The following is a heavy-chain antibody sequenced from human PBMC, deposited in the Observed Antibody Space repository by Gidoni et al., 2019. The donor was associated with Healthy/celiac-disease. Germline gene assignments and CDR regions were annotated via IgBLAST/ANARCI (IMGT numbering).Heavy chain of an antibody. CDR2: IYHSGST. J-gene: IGHJ4*02. D-gene: IGHD3-10*01. V-gene: IGHV4-4*02. Sequence: GEIYHSGSTNYNPSLKSRVTISVDKSKNQFSLKLSSVTAADTAVYYCARAGSVEMAIDYWGQGTLVTVSS. CDR3: ARAGSVEMAIDY.